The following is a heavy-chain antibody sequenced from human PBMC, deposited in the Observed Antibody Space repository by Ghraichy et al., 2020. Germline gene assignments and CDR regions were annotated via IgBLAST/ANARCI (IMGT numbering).Heavy chain of an antibody. J-gene: IGHJ3*02. CDR3: ARAIGDFWSGYRDAFDR. CDR2: INIDGSTT. Sequence: GGSLRLSCAASGFTFSSYWMHWVRQAPGKGLVWVSRINIDGSTTTYADSVKGRFTISRDTAKNTLYLQMNSLRAEDTAVYYCARAIGDFWSGYRDAFDRWGQGTMVTVSS. D-gene: IGHD3-3*01. CDR1: GFTFSSYW. V-gene: IGHV3-74*03.